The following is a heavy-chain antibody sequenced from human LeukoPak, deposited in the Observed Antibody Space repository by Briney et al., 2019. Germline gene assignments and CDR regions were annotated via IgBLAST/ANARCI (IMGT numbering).Heavy chain of an antibody. V-gene: IGHV4-4*02. J-gene: IGHJ4*02. CDR2: IYHSGST. Sequence: SETLSHTCAVSGGSISSSNWWSWVRQPPGKGLEWIGEIYHSGSTNYNPSLKSRVTISVDKSKNQFSLKLSSVTAADTAVYYCATVLNYDSSGYYDYWGQGTLVTVSS. CDR3: ATVLNYDSSGYYDY. CDR1: GGSISSSNW. D-gene: IGHD3-22*01.